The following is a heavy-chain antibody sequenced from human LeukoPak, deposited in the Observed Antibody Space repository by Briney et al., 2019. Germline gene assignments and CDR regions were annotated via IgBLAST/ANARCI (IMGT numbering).Heavy chain of an antibody. V-gene: IGHV4-59*01. CDR1: GGSISSYY. CDR3: ARGMRSYSFDY. CDR2: IYYSGST. Sequence: SETLSLTCTVSGGSISSYYWSWIRQPPGKGLEWIGYIYYSGSTNYNPSLKNRVTISVDTSKDQFSLKLSSVTAADTAVYYCARGMRSYSFDYWGQGTLVTVSS. J-gene: IGHJ4*02. D-gene: IGHD1-26*01.